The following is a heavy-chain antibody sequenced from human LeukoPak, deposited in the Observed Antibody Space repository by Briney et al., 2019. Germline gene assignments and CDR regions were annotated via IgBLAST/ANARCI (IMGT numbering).Heavy chain of an antibody. J-gene: IGHJ6*03. CDR2: IKQDGSEK. CDR3: ARDQISGYCSSTSCYIVGYYYYMDV. CDR1: GFTFSSYW. V-gene: IGHV3-7*01. D-gene: IGHD2-2*02. Sequence: GGSLRLSCAAYGFTFSSYWMSWVRQAPGKGLEWVADIKQDGSEKYYVDSVKGRFTISRDNAKNSLYLQMNSLRAEDTAVYYCARDQISGYCSSTSCYIVGYYYYMDVWGKGTTVTVSS.